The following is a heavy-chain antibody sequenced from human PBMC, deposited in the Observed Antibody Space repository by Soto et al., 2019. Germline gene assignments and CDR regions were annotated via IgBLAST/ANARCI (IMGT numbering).Heavy chain of an antibody. CDR2: IYYSGST. Sequence: QVQLQESGQGLVKPSQTLSLTCTVSSGSISSGSYYWSWIRQLPGKGLEWIGYIYYSGSTYYNPSLKRRVTISVDTSKNQFSLKLNSVTAADTAVYYCATRTDYYYGSGSLGGMDVWGQGTTVIVSS. J-gene: IGHJ6*02. CDR1: SGSISSGSYY. V-gene: IGHV4-31*03. D-gene: IGHD3-10*01. CDR3: ATRTDYYYGSGSLGGMDV.